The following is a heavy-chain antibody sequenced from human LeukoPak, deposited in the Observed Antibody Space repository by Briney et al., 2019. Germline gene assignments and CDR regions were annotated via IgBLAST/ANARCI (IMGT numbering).Heavy chain of an antibody. Sequence: SETLSLTCTVSGGSISNYYWNWIRQPAGKGLEWVGRKSVSGHTNYRSSLESRVTMSVDTSKNQFSLRLNSVTTADTAVYYCVRVSRIDYGANPEGDVWGKGITVIVSS. CDR3: VRVSRIDYGANPEGDV. V-gene: IGHV4-4*07. J-gene: IGHJ6*04. D-gene: IGHD4/OR15-4a*01. CDR1: GGSISNYY. CDR2: KSVSGHT.